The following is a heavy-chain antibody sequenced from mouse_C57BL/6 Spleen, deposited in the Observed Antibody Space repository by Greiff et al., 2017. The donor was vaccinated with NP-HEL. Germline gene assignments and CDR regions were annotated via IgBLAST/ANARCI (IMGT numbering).Heavy chain of an antibody. V-gene: IGHV1-50*01. CDR3: ASYYGSSYWYFDV. CDR2: IDPSDSYT. D-gene: IGHD1-1*01. Sequence: QVQLQQPGAELVKPGASVKLSCKASGYTFTSYWMQWVKQRPGQGLEWIGEIDPSDSYTNYNQKFTGKATLTVDTSSSTAYMQLSSLTSEDSAVYYCASYYGSSYWYFDVWGTGTTVTVSS. CDR1: GYTFTSYW. J-gene: IGHJ1*03.